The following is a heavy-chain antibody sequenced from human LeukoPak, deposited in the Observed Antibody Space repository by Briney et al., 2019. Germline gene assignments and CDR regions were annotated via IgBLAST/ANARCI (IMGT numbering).Heavy chain of an antibody. V-gene: IGHV3-7*01. D-gene: IGHD5-12*01. J-gene: IGHJ4*02. CDR1: GFTFSSYW. Sequence: GGSLRLSCAASGFTFSSYWMTWVRQAPGKGLEWVANTNQDVTEKYYVDSVKGRFTISRDNSKNTLYLQTNSLRAEDTAVYYCARGPSGYHNTGGQGTLVTVSS. CDR3: ARGPSGYHNT. CDR2: TNQDVTEK.